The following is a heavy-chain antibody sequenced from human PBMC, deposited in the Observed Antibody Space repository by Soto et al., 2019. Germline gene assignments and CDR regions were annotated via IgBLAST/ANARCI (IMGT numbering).Heavy chain of an antibody. Sequence: QVQLVQSGAEVKKPGASVKVSCKASGYTCTSYGISWVRQAPGQGLEWMGWISAYNGNTNYAQKLQGRVTMTTDTSTSTAYMELRSLRSDDTAVYYCARDGTGSSGWYVQTYYFDYWGQGTLVTVSS. CDR3: ARDGTGSSGWYVQTYYFDY. CDR1: GYTCTSYG. CDR2: ISAYNGNT. V-gene: IGHV1-18*01. D-gene: IGHD6-19*01. J-gene: IGHJ4*02.